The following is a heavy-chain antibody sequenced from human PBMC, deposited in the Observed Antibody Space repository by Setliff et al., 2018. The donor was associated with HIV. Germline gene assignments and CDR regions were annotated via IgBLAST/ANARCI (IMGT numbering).Heavy chain of an antibody. Sequence: SVKVSCKASGGTSSNYAINWVRQAPGQGLEWMGGISPIFGTSNYAQKFQGRVTITADESTSTAYMDLSSLRSTDTAVYYCAREVASYSSRFDAFDVWGQGTTVTVSS. CDR3: AREVASYSSRFDAFDV. CDR1: GGTSSNYA. CDR2: ISPIFGTS. D-gene: IGHD6-13*01. V-gene: IGHV1-69*13. J-gene: IGHJ3*01.